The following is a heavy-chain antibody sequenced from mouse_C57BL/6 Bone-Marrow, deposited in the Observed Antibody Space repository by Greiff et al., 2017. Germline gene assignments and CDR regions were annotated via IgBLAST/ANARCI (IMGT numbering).Heavy chain of an antibody. D-gene: IGHD1-1*01. V-gene: IGHV5-9*01. CDR1: GFTFSSYT. CDR2: ISGGGGNT. J-gene: IGHJ4*01. CDR3: ARGGTSTTVVATRDYYAMDY. Sequence: EVQGVESGGGLVKPGGSLKLSCAASGFTFSSYTMSWVRQTPEKRLEWVATISGGGGNTYYPDSVKGRFTISRDNAKNTLYLQMSSLRSEDTALYYCARGGTSTTVVATRDYYAMDYWGQGTSVTVSS.